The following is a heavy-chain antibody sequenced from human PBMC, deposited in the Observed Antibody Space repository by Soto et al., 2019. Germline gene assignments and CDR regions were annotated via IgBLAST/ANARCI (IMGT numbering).Heavy chain of an antibody. J-gene: IGHJ5*02. CDR3: ARQKYCSGGSCRSNWFDP. D-gene: IGHD2-15*01. CDR1: GYTFTSSY. Sequence: ALLKVSCQASGYTFTSSYMHWVRKKNGQGPEWMGIINPSGGSTSYAQKFQGRVTMTRDTSTSTVYMELSSLRSEDTAVYYCARQKYCSGGSCRSNWFDPWGQGTLVTSPQ. CDR2: INPSGGST. V-gene: IGHV1-46*01.